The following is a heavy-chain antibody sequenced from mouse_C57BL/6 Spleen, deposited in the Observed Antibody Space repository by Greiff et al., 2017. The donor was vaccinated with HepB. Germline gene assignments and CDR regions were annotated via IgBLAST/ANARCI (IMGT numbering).Heavy chain of an antibody. Sequence: VQLQQPGAELVKPGASVKMSCKASGYTFTSYWITWVKQRPGQGLEWIGDIYPGSGSTNYNEKFKSKATLTVDTSSSTAYMQLSSLTSEDSAVYYCARTGADYYGSSYNAMDYWGQGTSVTVSS. J-gene: IGHJ4*01. CDR2: IYPGSGST. D-gene: IGHD1-1*01. CDR3: ARTGADYYGSSYNAMDY. V-gene: IGHV1-55*01. CDR1: GYTFTSYW.